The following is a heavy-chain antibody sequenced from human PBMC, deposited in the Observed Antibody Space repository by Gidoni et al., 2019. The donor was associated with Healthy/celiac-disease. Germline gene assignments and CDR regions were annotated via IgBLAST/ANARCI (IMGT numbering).Heavy chain of an antibody. CDR2: IKRKTDGGTT. D-gene: IGHD3-9*01. V-gene: IGHV3-15*07. J-gene: IGHJ4*02. Sequence: EVQLVESGGGLVKPGGSLRLSCAASGFTFSNAGMNWVRQAPGKGLEWVGRIKRKTDGGTTDYAAPVKGRFTISRDDSKNTLYLQMNSLKTEDTAVYYCTTELEHYDILTGSPARFDYWGQGTLVTVSS. CDR1: GFTFSNAG. CDR3: TTELEHYDILTGSPARFDY.